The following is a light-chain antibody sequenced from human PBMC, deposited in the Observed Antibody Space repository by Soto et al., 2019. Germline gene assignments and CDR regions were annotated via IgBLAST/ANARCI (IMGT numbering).Light chain of an antibody. CDR2: GNS. CDR1: SSNIGAGYD. Sequence: QSVLTQPPSVSGAPGQRVTISCTGSSSNIGAGYDVHWYQQLPGTAPKLLIYGNSKRPSGVPDRFSGSKSGTSASLAITGLQAEDEADYYCKSYDSSLSGNVVFGGGTKLTVL. CDR3: KSYDSSLSGNVV. J-gene: IGLJ2*01. V-gene: IGLV1-40*01.